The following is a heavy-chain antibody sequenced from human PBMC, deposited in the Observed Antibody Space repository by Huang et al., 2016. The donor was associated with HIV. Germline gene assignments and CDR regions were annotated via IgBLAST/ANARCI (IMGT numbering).Heavy chain of an antibody. V-gene: IGHV4-39*01. CDR1: GGSIRSSDYH. D-gene: IGHD3-10*01. CDR2: IYYTWST. Sequence: QLLLQESGPGLVKPSEALALTCAVAGGSIRSSDYHWGWIRQPPGKGLEWIGSIYYTWSTHYSPSLKRRCTRAVDTSKNLFSRNLTSMTAADKAVYYGARHREGPVAYYSGWGSHLNYMDVWGRGRTVVVSS. J-gene: IGHJ6*03. CDR3: ARHREGPVAYYSGWGSHLNYMDV.